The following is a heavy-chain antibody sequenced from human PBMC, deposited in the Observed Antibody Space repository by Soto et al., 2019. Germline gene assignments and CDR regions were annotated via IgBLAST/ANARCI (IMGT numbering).Heavy chain of an antibody. CDR1: GYSFTSYW. J-gene: IGHJ4*02. CDR3: ARRREDILTGPFDY. V-gene: IGHV5-10-1*01. D-gene: IGHD3-9*01. Sequence: GQSLKVSCKGSGYSFTSYWISWVRQMPGKGLEWMGRIDPSDSYTNYSPSFQGHVTISADKSISTAYLQWSSLKASDTAMYYCARRREDILTGPFDYWGQGTLVTVSS. CDR2: IDPSDSYT.